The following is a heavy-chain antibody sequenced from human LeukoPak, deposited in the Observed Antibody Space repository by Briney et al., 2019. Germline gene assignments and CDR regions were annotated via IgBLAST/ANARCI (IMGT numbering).Heavy chain of an antibody. V-gene: IGHV3-21*01. D-gene: IGHD3-10*02. CDR2: ISSSSSYI. CDR1: GFTFSSYS. CDR3: ARDVEFRSLFGELSGRGFDY. J-gene: IGHJ4*02. Sequence: GGSLRLSCAASGFTFSSYSMNWVRQAPGKGLGWVSSISSSSSYIYYADSVKGRFTISRDNAKNSLYLQMNSLRAEDTAVYYCARDVEFRSLFGELSGRGFDYWGQGTLVTVSS.